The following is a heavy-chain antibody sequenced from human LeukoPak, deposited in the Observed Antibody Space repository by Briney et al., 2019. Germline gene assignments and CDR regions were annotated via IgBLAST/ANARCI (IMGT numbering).Heavy chain of an antibody. Sequence: GGSLRLSCAASGFTFSSYAMSWVRQAPGKGLEWVSAISGSGGSTYYADSVKGRFTISRDNSKNTLYLQMNSLRAEDTAVYYCAKDQKYYYDSMGAFDIWGQGTMVTVSS. CDR1: GFTFSSYA. CDR3: AKDQKYYYDSMGAFDI. V-gene: IGHV3-23*01. J-gene: IGHJ3*02. CDR2: ISGSGGST. D-gene: IGHD3-22*01.